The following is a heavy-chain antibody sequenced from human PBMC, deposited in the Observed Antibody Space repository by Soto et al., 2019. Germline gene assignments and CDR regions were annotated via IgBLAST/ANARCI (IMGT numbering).Heavy chain of an antibody. Sequence: GGSLRLSCAASGFTFSSYAMSWVRQAPGKGLEWVSAISGSGGSTYYADSVKGRFTISRDNSKNTLYLQMNSLRAEDTAVYYCAKCSLEWLLYCNWFDPWGQGTPVTVSS. CDR2: ISGSGGST. CDR3: AKCSLEWLLYCNWFDP. D-gene: IGHD3-3*01. J-gene: IGHJ5*02. CDR1: GFTFSSYA. V-gene: IGHV3-23*01.